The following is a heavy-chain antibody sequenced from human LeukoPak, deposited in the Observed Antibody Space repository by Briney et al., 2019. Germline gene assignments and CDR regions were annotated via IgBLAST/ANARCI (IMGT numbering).Heavy chain of an antibody. V-gene: IGHV3-11*04. J-gene: IGHJ4*02. D-gene: IGHD3-3*01. Sequence: MTGGSLRLSCAASGFTFSDYYMSWIRQAPGKGLEWVSYISSSGSTIYYADSVKGRFTISRDNAKNLLYLQMNSLRAEDTAVYYCASIPRVPTIFGVWGQGTLVTVSS. CDR3: ASIPRVPTIFGV. CDR1: GFTFSDYY. CDR2: ISSSGSTI.